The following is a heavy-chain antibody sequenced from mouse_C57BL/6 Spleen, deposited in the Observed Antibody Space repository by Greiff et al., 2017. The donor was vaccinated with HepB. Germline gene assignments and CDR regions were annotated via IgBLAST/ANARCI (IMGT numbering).Heavy chain of an antibody. CDR2: INPNNGGT. J-gene: IGHJ1*03. V-gene: IGHV1-26*01. D-gene: IGHD1-1*01. CDR3: ASAFLISAVVAPYFDV. Sequence: VQLQHSGPELVKPGASVKISCKASGYTFTDYYMNWVKQSHGKSLEWIGDINPNNGGTSYNQKFKGKATLTVDKSSSTAYMELRSLTSEDSAVYSCASAFLISAVVAPYFDVWGTGTTVTVSS. CDR1: GYTFTDYY.